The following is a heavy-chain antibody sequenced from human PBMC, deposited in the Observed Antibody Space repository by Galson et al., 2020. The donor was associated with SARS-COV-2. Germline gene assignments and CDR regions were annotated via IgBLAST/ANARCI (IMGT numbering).Heavy chain of an antibody. CDR1: GYPFNNYG. CDR2: INNYNHNT. V-gene: IGHV1-18*01. Sequence: ASVKVSCRASGYPFNNYGISWVRQAPGQGLEWMGWINNYNHNTKYAQKLQGRVTMTTDTSTSTAYMEVRSLRSDDTDVYYCARIHFYSNYYDGMDVWGQGTTVTVSS. J-gene: IGHJ6*02. CDR3: ARIHFYSNYYDGMDV. D-gene: IGHD4-4*01.